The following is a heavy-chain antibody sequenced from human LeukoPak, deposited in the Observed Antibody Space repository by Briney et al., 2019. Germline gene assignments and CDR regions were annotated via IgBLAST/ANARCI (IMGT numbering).Heavy chain of an antibody. D-gene: IGHD2-2*01. CDR2: ISAYNGNT. CDR1: GYTFTSYG. V-gene: IGHV1-18*01. J-gene: IGHJ4*02. Sequence: GASVKVSCKASGYTFTSYGISWVRQAPGQGLEWMGWISAYNGNTNYAQKLQGRVTMTTDTSTSTAYMELRSLRSDDTAVYYCARTPRYCSSTSCSYYFDYWGQGTLVTVSS. CDR3: ARTPRYCSSTSCSYYFDY.